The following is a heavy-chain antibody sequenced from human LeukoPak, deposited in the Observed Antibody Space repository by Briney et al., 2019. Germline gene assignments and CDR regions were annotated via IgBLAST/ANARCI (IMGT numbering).Heavy chain of an antibody. V-gene: IGHV3-23*01. Sequence: GGSLRLSCAASGFTFSRYAMSWVRQAPGKGLEWVSAISGSGGSTYYADSVKGRFTISRDNSKNTLYLQMNSLRAEDMAVYYCAKGAVQGYYGSGTPGHWGQGTLVTVSS. CDR3: AKGAVQGYYGSGTPGH. J-gene: IGHJ4*02. D-gene: IGHD3-10*01. CDR2: ISGSGGST. CDR1: GFTFSRYA.